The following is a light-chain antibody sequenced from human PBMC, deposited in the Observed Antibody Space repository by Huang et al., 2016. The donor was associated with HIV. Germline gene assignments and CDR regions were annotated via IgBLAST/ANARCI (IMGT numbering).Light chain of an antibody. CDR3: QQYNNWPPAT. Sequence: EIVMTQSPATLSVSPGERATLSCRASQSVSSNLAWYQQKPGQAPRLLIYGASTRATGIPARFSGSGSGTEFTLTIGSLQSEDFAVYYCQQYNNWPPATFGPGTKVDIK. CDR1: QSVSSN. J-gene: IGKJ3*01. V-gene: IGKV3-15*01. CDR2: GAS.